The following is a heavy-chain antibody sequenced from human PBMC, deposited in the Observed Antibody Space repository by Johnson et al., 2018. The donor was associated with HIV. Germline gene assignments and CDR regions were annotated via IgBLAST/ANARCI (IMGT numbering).Heavy chain of an antibody. CDR3: ARATVESAFDI. J-gene: IGHJ3*02. CDR2: IYSGGLT. V-gene: IGHV3-66*01. D-gene: IGHD4-23*01. CDR1: GLNVSGHY. Sequence: EVQLVESGGGLAQPGGSLRLSCAASGLNVSGHYMSWVRQSPGKGLEWVSVIYSGGLTYYAQSVKGRFTISRDNSKNSLYLQMNSLRAEDTAVYYCARATVESAFDIWGQGTMVTVSS.